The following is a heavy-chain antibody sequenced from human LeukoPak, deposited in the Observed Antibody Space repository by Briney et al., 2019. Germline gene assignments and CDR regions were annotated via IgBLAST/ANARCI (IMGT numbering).Heavy chain of an antibody. CDR3: ARSRSTTTGTTFWY. CDR2: ISVDKGNT. Sequence: ASVKVCCKASGYTFSSYGISWVRQAPGQGLEWMGWISVDKGNTMYAQNLQGRVTMTTDTSTSTAYMELMSLRSDDTAVYYCARSRSTTTGTTFWYWGQGTLVTVSS. D-gene: IGHD1-1*01. V-gene: IGHV1-18*01. CDR1: GYTFSSYG. J-gene: IGHJ4*02.